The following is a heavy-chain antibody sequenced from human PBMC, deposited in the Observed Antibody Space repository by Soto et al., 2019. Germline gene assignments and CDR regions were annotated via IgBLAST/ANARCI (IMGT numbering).Heavy chain of an antibody. CDR3: ARDLTASGGLGFDY. Sequence: QVQLVESGGGVVQPGRSLRLSCAASGFTFSTYGMHWVRQAPGKGLEWVAVIWYDASKKYYADSVKGRFTISRDNSKNTLYLQMDSLRAEDTAVYYCARDLTASGGLGFDYWGQGTLVTVSS. V-gene: IGHV3-33*01. CDR1: GFTFSTYG. CDR2: IWYDASKK. J-gene: IGHJ4*02. D-gene: IGHD2-15*01.